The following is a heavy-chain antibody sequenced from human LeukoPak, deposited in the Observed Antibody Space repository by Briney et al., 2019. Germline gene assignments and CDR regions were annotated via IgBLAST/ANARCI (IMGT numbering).Heavy chain of an antibody. CDR2: MNPNNGNT. J-gene: IGHJ5*02. D-gene: IGHD4-17*01. Sequence: ASVKVSCKASGYTFTSYDINWVRQATGQGLEWMGWMNPNNGNTGYAQKFQGRVTMTRNTSISTAYMELSSLRSEDTAVYYCARCAYGDYLGMFDPWGQGTLVTVSS. CDR3: ARCAYGDYLGMFDP. CDR1: GYTFTSYD. V-gene: IGHV1-8*01.